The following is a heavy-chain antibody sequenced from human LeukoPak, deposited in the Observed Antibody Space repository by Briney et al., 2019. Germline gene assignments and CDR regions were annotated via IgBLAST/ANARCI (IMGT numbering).Heavy chain of an antibody. V-gene: IGHV1-69*04. CDR1: GYTFTIYG. D-gene: IGHD6-6*01. J-gene: IGHJ5*02. CDR2: IIPVLDMA. Sequence: GASVTVSCKTSGYTFTIYGISWVRQAPGQGLEWMGRIIPVLDMANNAQDFHDRVTITADESKTTVYMELTILTSEDTAMYYCARESYSGSSGLSAWGQGTLVIVSS. CDR3: ARESYSGSSGLSA.